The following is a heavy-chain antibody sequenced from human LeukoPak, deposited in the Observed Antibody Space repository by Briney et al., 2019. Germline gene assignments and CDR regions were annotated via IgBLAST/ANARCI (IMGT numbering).Heavy chain of an antibody. V-gene: IGHV1-46*01. CDR3: ARDLGYCSSSSCGGFDP. D-gene: IGHD2-2*01. CDR1: GYTFTSYY. J-gene: IGHJ5*02. Sequence: ASVKVSCTASGYTFTSYYMHWVRQAPGQGLEWMGIINPSGGSTSYAQKFQGRVTMTRDMSTSTVYMELSSLRSEDTAVYYCARDLGYCSSSSCGGFDPWGQGALVTVSS. CDR2: INPSGGST.